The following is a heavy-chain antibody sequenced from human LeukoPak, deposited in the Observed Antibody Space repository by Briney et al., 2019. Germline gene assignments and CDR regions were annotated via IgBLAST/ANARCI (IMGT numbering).Heavy chain of an antibody. CDR2: LYSGGNT. CDR3: ARDWDSGWYFGY. CDR1: GFTVSSNY. Sequence: PGGSLRLSCAASGFTVSSNYMSWVRQAPGKGLEWVSILYSGGNTYYADSVKGRFTISRDKSKNTLYLQLMSLRAADKAVDYCARDWDSGWYFGYWGQGTLVTVSS. J-gene: IGHJ4*02. V-gene: IGHV3-66*01. D-gene: IGHD6-19*01.